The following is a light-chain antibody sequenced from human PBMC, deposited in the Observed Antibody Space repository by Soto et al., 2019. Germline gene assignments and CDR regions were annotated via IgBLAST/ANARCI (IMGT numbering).Light chain of an antibody. CDR3: SSFSSSSTPDV. CDR2: EVN. CDR1: STDFGGYKY. Sequence: QSVLTQPASVSGSPGRSITISCTGTSTDFGGYKYVSWYQQHPGTAPKLRIFEVNGRPSGVSDRFSGSKSGNTASLTISGLQPEDVADYYCSSFSSSSTPDVFGTGTKVTVL. V-gene: IGLV2-14*01. J-gene: IGLJ1*01.